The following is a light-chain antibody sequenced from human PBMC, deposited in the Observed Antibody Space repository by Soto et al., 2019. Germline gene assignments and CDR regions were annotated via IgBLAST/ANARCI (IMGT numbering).Light chain of an antibody. Sequence: EIVMTQSPATLSVSPGERATLSCRASQSVSSNLAWYQQKPGQAPRLLIYGASTRATGIPARFSGSGSGTEFTLTISSLQSEDFAVYYCQQYNNGPPQTFGQGTKVEI. V-gene: IGKV3-15*01. CDR1: QSVSSN. CDR2: GAS. CDR3: QQYNNGPPQT. J-gene: IGKJ1*01.